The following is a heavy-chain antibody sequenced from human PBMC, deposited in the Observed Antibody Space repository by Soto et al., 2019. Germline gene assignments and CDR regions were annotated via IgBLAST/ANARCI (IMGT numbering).Heavy chain of an antibody. D-gene: IGHD3-10*01. J-gene: IGHJ5*02. CDR3: ARDQQMGRLDP. CDR1: GGSISSYY. Sequence: QVQLQESGPGLVKPSESLSVTCTISGGSISSYYWTWIRQPPGKGLEWIGYVYYTGTTKYNPSLKSRVTISLDTSKNEFSLKMTSMTAADTAVYYCARDQQMGRLDPWGQGALVTVSS. V-gene: IGHV4-59*01. CDR2: VYYTGTT.